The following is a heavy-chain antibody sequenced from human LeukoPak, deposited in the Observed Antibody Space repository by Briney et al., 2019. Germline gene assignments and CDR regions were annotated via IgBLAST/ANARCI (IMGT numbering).Heavy chain of an antibody. D-gene: IGHD3-22*01. J-gene: IGHJ3*02. CDR1: GGSFSGYY. Sequence: SETLSLTCAVYGGSFSGYYWSWIRQPPGKGLEWIGEINHSGSTNYNPSLKSRVTISVDTSKNQFSLKLSSVTAADTAVYYCARGPRRSSVKEGAFDIWGQGTMATVSS. V-gene: IGHV4-34*01. CDR3: ARGPRRSSVKEGAFDI. CDR2: INHSGST.